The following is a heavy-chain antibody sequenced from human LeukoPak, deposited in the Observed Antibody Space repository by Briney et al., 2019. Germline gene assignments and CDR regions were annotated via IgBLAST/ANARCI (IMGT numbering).Heavy chain of an antibody. Sequence: ASVKVSCKASGYTFTSYGISWVRQAPGQGLEWMGWISAYNGNTNYARKFQGRVTMTRDTSTSTVYMELSSLRSEDTAVYYCARGYSGSYYSFDYWGQGTLVTVSS. CDR1: GYTFTSYG. D-gene: IGHD1-26*01. CDR2: ISAYNGNT. V-gene: IGHV1-18*01. J-gene: IGHJ4*02. CDR3: ARGYSGSYYSFDY.